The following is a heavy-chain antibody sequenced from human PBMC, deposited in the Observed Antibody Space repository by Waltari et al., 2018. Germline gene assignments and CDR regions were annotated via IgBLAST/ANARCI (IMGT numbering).Heavy chain of an antibody. CDR2: IYYSGST. V-gene: IGHV4-39*07. CDR1: GGSISSSSYY. J-gene: IGHJ6*02. CDR3: ARVNMITFGGVIAINDYYYYYGMDV. Sequence: QLQLQESGPGLVKPSETLSLTCTVSGGSISSSSYYWGWIRQPPGKGLEWIGSIYYSGSTYYNPSLKSRVTISVDTSKNQVSLKLSSVTAADTAVYYCARVNMITFGGVIAINDYYYYYGMDVWGQGTTVTVSS. D-gene: IGHD3-16*02.